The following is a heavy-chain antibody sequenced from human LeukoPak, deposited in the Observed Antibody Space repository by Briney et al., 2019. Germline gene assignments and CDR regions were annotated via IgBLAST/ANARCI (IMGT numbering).Heavy chain of an antibody. CDR2: IKPDSVAT. CDR1: GFTFSDHY. Sequence: ASLKVSFKTSGFTFSDHYMHWLRQAPGQMLEWMGWIKPDSVATNYAQKVQGRFTMSRDMSISTVYMELTSLTSDDTAMYWCARDHDYGPDYWGQGTLVTVSA. D-gene: IGHD4/OR15-4a*01. CDR3: ARDHDYGPDY. J-gene: IGHJ4*02. V-gene: IGHV1-2*02.